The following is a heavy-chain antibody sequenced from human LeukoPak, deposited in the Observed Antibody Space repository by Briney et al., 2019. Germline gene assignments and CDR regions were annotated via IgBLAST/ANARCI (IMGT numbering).Heavy chain of an antibody. CDR2: IIPILGIA. CDR3: ARGVHDYDFWSGYFYWFDP. V-gene: IGHV1-69*02. CDR1: VGTFRSYT. D-gene: IGHD3-3*01. Sequence: GASVKVSCKASVGTFRSYTISGVRQAPGQGLGWMGRIIPILGIANYAQKFQGRVTITADKSTSTAYMELSSLRSEDTAVYYCARGVHDYDFWSGYFYWFDPWGQGTLVTVPS. J-gene: IGHJ5*02.